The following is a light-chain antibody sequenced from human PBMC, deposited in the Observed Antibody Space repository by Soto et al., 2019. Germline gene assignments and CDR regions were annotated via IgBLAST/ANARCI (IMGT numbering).Light chain of an antibody. CDR1: RSDVGGYDY. Sequence: QSALTQPASVSGSPGQSITISCTGTRSDVGGYDYVSWYQQHPGKAPKLMIYEVTYRPSGVSTRFSGSKSGNTASLTISGLQAEDEADYYCISYTNLNTWVFGEGTKLTVL. CDR2: EVT. J-gene: IGLJ3*02. V-gene: IGLV2-14*01. CDR3: ISYTNLNTWV.